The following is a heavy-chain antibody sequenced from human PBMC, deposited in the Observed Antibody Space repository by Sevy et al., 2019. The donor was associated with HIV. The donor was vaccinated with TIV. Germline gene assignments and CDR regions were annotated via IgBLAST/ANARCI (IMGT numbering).Heavy chain of an antibody. J-gene: IGHJ6*02. Sequence: GGSLRLSCAASGFTFSSYWMHWVRQAPGKGLVWVSRINSDGSSTSYADSVKGRFTISRDNAKNTLYLQMNSLRAEDTAVYYCARDRGWDCSSTSCYYTPLGMDVWGQGTTVTVSS. CDR1: GFTFSSYW. CDR3: ARDRGWDCSSTSCYYTPLGMDV. D-gene: IGHD2-2*01. CDR2: INSDGSST. V-gene: IGHV3-74*01.